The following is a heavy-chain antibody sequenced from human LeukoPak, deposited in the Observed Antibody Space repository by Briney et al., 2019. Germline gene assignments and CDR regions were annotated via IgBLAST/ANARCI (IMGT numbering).Heavy chain of an antibody. D-gene: IGHD1-7*01. Sequence: ASVKVSCKVSGYTLTELSMHWVRQAPGKGLEWMGGFDPEDGETIYAQKFQGRVTMTEDTSTDTAYMELSSLRSEDTAVYYCATTLKWHYEHHYYYYYMDVWGKGTTVTVSS. CDR1: GYTLTELS. J-gene: IGHJ6*03. V-gene: IGHV1-24*01. CDR3: ATTLKWHYEHHYYYYYMDV. CDR2: FDPEDGET.